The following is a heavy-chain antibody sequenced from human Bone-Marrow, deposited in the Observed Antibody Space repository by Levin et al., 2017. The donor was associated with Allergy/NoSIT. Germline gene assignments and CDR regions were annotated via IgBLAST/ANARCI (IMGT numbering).Heavy chain of an antibody. Sequence: TVSGDSISSFFWSWIRQPPGKGGKGRGEREGRGRRKGNQAIKSRVTISVDTSKNQFSLRLNSVTAADTAVYYCARATRSSLIYYFDYWGQGTQVTVSS. V-gene: IGHV4-59*01. CDR1: GDSISSFF. CDR2: REGRGRR. J-gene: IGHJ4*02. D-gene: IGHD5-12*01. CDR3: ARATRSSLIYYFDY.